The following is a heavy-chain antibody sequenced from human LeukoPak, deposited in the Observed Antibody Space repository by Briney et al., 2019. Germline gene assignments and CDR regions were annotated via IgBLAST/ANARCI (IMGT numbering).Heavy chain of an antibody. D-gene: IGHD5-12*01. CDR1: GGSVSSGSYY. Sequence: PSETLSLTCTVSGGSVSSGSYYWSWIRQPPGKGLEWIGYIYYSGSTNYNPSLKSRVTISIDTSKNRISLKLSSVAAADTAVYYCARHRTMTSGYDFWGRGTLVAVSP. J-gene: IGHJ4*02. V-gene: IGHV4-61*01. CDR3: ARHRTMTSGYDF. CDR2: IYYSGST.